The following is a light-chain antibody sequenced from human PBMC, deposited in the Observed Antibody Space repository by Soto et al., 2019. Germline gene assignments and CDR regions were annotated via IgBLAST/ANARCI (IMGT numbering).Light chain of an antibody. Sequence: IVLTQSPRTLSLSPGERVTLSCRASQTISRNYLAWYQQKPGLAPRLIMYHGSRRAAGTPDRFSGSGSRTDFTLTISRLDPEDFAVYYCQQYGSSPSYGQAIKVDIK. CDR1: QTISRNY. CDR3: QQYGSSPS. V-gene: IGKV3-20*01. CDR2: HGS. J-gene: IGKJ1*01.